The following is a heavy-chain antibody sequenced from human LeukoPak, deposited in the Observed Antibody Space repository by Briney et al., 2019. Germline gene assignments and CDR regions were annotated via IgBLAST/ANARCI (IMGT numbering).Heavy chain of an antibody. Sequence: SETLSLTCAVYGGSFSGYYWSWIRQPPGKGLEWIGEINHSGSTNYNPSLKSRVTISVDTSKNQFSLKLSSVTAADTAVYYCARERMVRGVTSTNYFDYWGQGTLVTVSS. CDR1: GGSFSGYY. J-gene: IGHJ4*02. D-gene: IGHD3-10*01. CDR2: INHSGST. V-gene: IGHV4-34*01. CDR3: ARERMVRGVTSTNYFDY.